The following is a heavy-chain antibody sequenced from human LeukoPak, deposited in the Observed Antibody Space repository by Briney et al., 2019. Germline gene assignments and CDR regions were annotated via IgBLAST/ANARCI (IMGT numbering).Heavy chain of an antibody. CDR2: ISSNGGST. J-gene: IGHJ3*02. D-gene: IGHD7-27*01. Sequence: QPGGSLRLCCAASGFTFSSYAMHWVRQATGKGLEYVSAISSNGGSTYYANSVKGRFTISRDNSKNTLYLQMGSLRAEDMAVYYCARDSPYWGAFDIWGQGTMVTVSS. V-gene: IGHV3-64*01. CDR3: ARDSPYWGAFDI. CDR1: GFTFSSYA.